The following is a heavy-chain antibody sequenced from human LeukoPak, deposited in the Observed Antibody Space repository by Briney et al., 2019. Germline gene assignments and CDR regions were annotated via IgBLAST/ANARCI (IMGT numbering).Heavy chain of an antibody. J-gene: IGHJ4*02. V-gene: IGHV3-48*04. Sequence: GGSRRLSCAASGFAFSDYSMNWVRQAPGKGLEWVSYISFSVNTKYYGDSVKGRFTISRDNAKNSLYLHMDSLRAEDTAVYYCARGAYSSGWAYFDHWGQGTLVTVSS. CDR3: ARGAYSSGWAYFDH. D-gene: IGHD6-19*01. CDR1: GFAFSDYS. CDR2: ISFSVNTK.